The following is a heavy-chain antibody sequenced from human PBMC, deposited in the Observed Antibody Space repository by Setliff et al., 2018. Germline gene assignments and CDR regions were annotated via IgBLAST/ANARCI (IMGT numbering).Heavy chain of an antibody. CDR1: GYTFISYD. V-gene: IGHV1-18*01. CDR2: IGAYNGNT. D-gene: IGHD3-9*01. J-gene: IGHJ3*02. Sequence: ASVKVSCKASGYTFISYDINWVRQAPGQGLVWMGWIGAYNGNTKYAQKFQGRVTLTTETSANTAYMKLRSLRSDDTAVYYCARGEAGYYEAFDIWGQGTMVTVSS. CDR3: ARGEAGYYEAFDI.